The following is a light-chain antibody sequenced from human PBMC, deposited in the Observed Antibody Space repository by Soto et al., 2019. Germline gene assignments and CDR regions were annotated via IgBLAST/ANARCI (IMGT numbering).Light chain of an antibody. J-gene: IGKJ4*01. CDR1: QSLLHSDGYTY. V-gene: IGKV2-28*01. CDR2: LGS. Sequence: DIVMTQSPPSLSVTPGEPASISCRSSQSLLHSDGYTYVDWYVQRPGQSPQLLIYLGSNRASGVPDRFSGSGSGTDFTLTISRVEAEDVGVYFCAQGLATPFTFGGGTKVDIK. CDR3: AQGLATPFT.